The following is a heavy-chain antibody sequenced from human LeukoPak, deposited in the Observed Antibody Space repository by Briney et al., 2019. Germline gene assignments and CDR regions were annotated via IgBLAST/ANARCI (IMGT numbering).Heavy chain of an antibody. J-gene: IGHJ4*02. CDR3: ARATFPLNFDY. CDR1: GFTVSSNY. CDR2: IYSGGST. Sequence: GGSLRLSCAASGFTVSSNYMSWVRQAPGKGLEWVSVIYSGGSTYYADSVKGRFTISRDNSKNTLYLQMNSLRAEDTAVYYCARATFPLNFDYWGQGTLVTVSS. V-gene: IGHV3-53*05.